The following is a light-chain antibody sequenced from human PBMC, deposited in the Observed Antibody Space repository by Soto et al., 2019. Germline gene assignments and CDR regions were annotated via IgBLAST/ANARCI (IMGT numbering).Light chain of an antibody. J-gene: IGKJ4*01. V-gene: IGKV3-11*01. CDR1: QSVSSY. Sequence: EIVLTQSPATLSLSPGERATLSCRASQSVSSYLAWYQQKPGKAPRLLIYAASNRDTGVPARFSGSGSGTDFTLTISSLEPEDFAAYYCQQRSSCPLTFGGGTKVEIK. CDR2: AAS. CDR3: QQRSSCPLT.